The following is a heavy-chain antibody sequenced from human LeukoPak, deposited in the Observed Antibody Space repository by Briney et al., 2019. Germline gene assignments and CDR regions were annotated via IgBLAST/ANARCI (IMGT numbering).Heavy chain of an antibody. D-gene: IGHD4-17*01. Sequence: ASVKVSCKASGYTITNNYMHWVRQAPGQGLEWMGWMNPNSGNTGYAQKFQGRVTMTRNTSISTAYMELSSLRSEDTAVYYCARGPWADYGDYRALLYWGQGTLVTVSS. CDR1: GYTITNNY. CDR3: ARGPWADYGDYRALLY. V-gene: IGHV1-8*02. J-gene: IGHJ4*02. CDR2: MNPNSGNT.